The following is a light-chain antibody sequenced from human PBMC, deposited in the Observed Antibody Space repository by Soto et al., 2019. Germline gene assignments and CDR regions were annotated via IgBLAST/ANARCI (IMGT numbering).Light chain of an antibody. J-gene: IGKJ5*01. CDR3: QQVDSYPIT. CDR1: QGITNY. V-gene: IGKV1-9*01. Sequence: QWPQSPSSLSASLGDRFAISCRASQGITNYLAWYQQKPGKAPKLLIYTASTLQSGVPSRFSGSGSGTDFTLTISSLQPEDFATYFCQQVDSYPITFGQGTRLEIK. CDR2: TAS.